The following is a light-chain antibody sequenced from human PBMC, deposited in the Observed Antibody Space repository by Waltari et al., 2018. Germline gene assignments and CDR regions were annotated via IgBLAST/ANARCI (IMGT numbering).Light chain of an antibody. CDR2: WAS. V-gene: IGKV4-1*01. J-gene: IGKJ1*01. CDR3: QQYYSTPPT. Sequence: SPDSLAVSLGERATINCKSSQSVLYSSNDKNYLAWFQQQPGQPPKLLISWASTRESGVPDRFSGSGSGTDFTLTISSLQAEDVAVYYCQQYYSTPPTFGQGTKVEIK. CDR1: QSVLYSSNDKNY.